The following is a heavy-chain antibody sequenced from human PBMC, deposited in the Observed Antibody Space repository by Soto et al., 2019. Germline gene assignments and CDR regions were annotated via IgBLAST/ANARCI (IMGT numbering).Heavy chain of an antibody. Sequence: TYAMSWVRQAPGKGLEWVSTIDNSGGITYYADSVKGRFTISRDNSKNTLYLQMNSLRAEDTAVYYCAKGGYNYGFLFDCWGQGSLVTGSS. V-gene: IGHV3-23*05. CDR3: AKGGYNYGFLFDC. D-gene: IGHD5-18*01. CDR1: TYA. CDR2: IDNSGGIT. J-gene: IGHJ4*02.